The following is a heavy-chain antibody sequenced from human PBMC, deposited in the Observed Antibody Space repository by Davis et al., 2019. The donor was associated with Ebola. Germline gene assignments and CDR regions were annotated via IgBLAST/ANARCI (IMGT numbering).Heavy chain of an antibody. CDR2: ISGSGGST. CDR3: AKDQGIFYYYYGMDV. CDR1: GFTFSSYS. J-gene: IGHJ6*02. V-gene: IGHV3-23*01. D-gene: IGHD3-9*01. Sequence: GGSLRLSCAASGFTFSSYSMNWVRQAPGKGLEWVSGISGSGGSTYYADSVKGRFTISRHNSKNTLYLQMNSLRAEDTAVYYCAKDQGIFYYYYGMDVWGQGTTVTVSS.